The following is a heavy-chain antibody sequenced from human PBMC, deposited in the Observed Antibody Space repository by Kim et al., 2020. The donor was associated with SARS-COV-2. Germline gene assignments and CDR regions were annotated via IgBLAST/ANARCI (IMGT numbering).Heavy chain of an antibody. CDR1: GGSVSSGSYY. CDR3: ARALDILTGYYIDY. V-gene: IGHV4-61*01. J-gene: IGHJ4*01. CDR2: IYYSGST. Sequence: SETLSLTCTVSGGSVSSGSYYWSWIRQPPGKGLEWIGYIYYSGSTNYNPSLKSRVTISVDTSKNQFSLKLSSVTAADTAVYYCARALDILTGYYIDYWG. D-gene: IGHD3-9*01.